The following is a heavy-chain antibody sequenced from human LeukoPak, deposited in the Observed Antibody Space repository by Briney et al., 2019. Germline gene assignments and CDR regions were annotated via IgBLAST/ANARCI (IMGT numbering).Heavy chain of an antibody. CDR2: INPNSGGT. D-gene: IGHD4-17*01. CDR3: ARTGRLRFTGGFDI. CDR1: GYTFTGYY. V-gene: IGHV1-2*02. Sequence: ASVKVSCKASGYTFTGYYMHCVRQAPGQGLEWMGWINPNSGGTNYAQKFQGRVTMTRDTSISTAYMELSRLRSDDTAVYYCARTGRLRFTGGFDIWGQGTMVTVSS. J-gene: IGHJ3*02.